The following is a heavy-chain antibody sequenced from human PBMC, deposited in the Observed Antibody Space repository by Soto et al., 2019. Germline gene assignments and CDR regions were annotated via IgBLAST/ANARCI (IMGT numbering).Heavy chain of an antibody. CDR3: ARDMGGYDLYGPDT. CDR1: GDTFTDSS. J-gene: IGHJ5*02. CDR2: INLNSGDT. V-gene: IGHV1-2*02. Sequence: ASVKVSCKTSGDTFTDSSMHWVRQAPGQGLEWMGWINLNSGDTNYAEKFRGRVTMTRDTSIITAYMELTRLKSDDTAVYYCARDMGGYDLYGPDTWGQGTLVTVSS. D-gene: IGHD5-12*01.